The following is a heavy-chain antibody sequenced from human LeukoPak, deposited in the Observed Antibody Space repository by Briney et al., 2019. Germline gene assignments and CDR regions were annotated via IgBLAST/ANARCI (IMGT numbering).Heavy chain of an antibody. J-gene: IGHJ4*02. Sequence: GGSLRLSCAASGFTFSSYAMSWVRQAPGKGLEWVSAISGSGGSTYYADSVKGRFTISRDNSKNTLYLQMNSLRAEDTAVYYCARGLARVVAAIDYWGQGTLVTVSS. CDR1: GFTFSSYA. V-gene: IGHV3-23*01. CDR2: ISGSGGST. CDR3: ARGLARVVAAIDY. D-gene: IGHD2-15*01.